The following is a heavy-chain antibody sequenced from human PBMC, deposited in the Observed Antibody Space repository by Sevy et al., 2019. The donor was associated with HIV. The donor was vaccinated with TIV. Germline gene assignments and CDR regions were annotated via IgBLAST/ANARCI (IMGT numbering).Heavy chain of an antibody. D-gene: IGHD6-13*01. CDR1: GFTFSDHY. CDR3: ATHAGIAAAGRVFDY. J-gene: IGHJ4*02. V-gene: IGHV3-72*01. Sequence: GGSLRLSCVASGFTFSDHYMEWVRQAPGKGLEWVGRTRNKADGYTTEDAASVKGRFTISRDESKNSLYVQMKSLKAEDTAVYYCATHAGIAAAGRVFDYWGQGTLVTVSS. CDR2: TRNKADGYTT.